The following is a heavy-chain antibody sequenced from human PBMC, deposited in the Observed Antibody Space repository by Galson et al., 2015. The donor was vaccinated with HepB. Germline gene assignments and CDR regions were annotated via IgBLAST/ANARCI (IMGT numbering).Heavy chain of an antibody. J-gene: IGHJ4*02. D-gene: IGHD3-9*01. V-gene: IGHV3-74*01. CDR3: ARPRLRYFDSFDL. CDR2: INTDGSRA. CDR1: GFSFSTYA. Sequence: SLRLSCAASGFSFSTYAMNWVRHAPGKGLVWVSGINTDGSRANYADSVKGRFTISRDNAKNTAYLQMSSLRVEDTAIYYCARPRLRYFDSFDLWGQGTLVTVSS.